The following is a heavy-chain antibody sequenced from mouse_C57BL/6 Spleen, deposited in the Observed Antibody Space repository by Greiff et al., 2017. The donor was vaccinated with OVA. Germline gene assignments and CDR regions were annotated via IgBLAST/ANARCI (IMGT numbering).Heavy chain of an antibody. J-gene: IGHJ4*01. Sequence: DVQLVESGGGLVKPGGSLKLSCAASGFTFSSYAMSWVRQTPEKRLEWVATISDGGSYTYYPDNVKGRFTISRDNAKNNLYLQMSHLKSEDTAMYYCARDQGTAQATGAMDYWGQGTSVTVSS. V-gene: IGHV5-4*01. CDR1: GFTFSSYA. D-gene: IGHD3-2*02. CDR3: ARDQGTAQATGAMDY. CDR2: ISDGGSYT.